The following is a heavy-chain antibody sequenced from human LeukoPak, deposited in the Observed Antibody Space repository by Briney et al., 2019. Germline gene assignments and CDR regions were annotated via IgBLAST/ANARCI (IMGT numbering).Heavy chain of an antibody. D-gene: IGHD2-2*01. CDR1: GFTLSSYA. V-gene: IGHV3-23*01. CDR3: AKVVVVPAATTKTYYFDF. J-gene: IGHJ4*02. CDR2: ISVAAGST. Sequence: PGGSLRLSCAASGFTLSSYAMSWVRQAPGKGLEWVSGISVAAGSTYYADSVKGRFTIFRDNSKNTLYLQMNSLRAEDTAVYYCAKVVVVPAATTKTYYFDFWGQGTLVTVSS.